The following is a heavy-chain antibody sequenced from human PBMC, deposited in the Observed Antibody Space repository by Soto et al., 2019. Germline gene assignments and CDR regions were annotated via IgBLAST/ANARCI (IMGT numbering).Heavy chain of an antibody. CDR1: GGSISSSSYY. Sequence: SETLSLTCTVSGGSISSSSYYWGWIRQPPGKGLEWIGSIYYSGSTYYNPSLKSRVTISVDTSKNQFSLKLSSVTAADTAVYYCASIGIDIVATSWFDPWGQGTLVTVSS. CDR3: ASIGIDIVATSWFDP. J-gene: IGHJ5*02. D-gene: IGHD5-12*01. CDR2: IYYSGST. V-gene: IGHV4-39*01.